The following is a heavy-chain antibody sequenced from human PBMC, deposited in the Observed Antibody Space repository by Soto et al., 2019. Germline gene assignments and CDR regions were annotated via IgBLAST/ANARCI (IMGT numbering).Heavy chain of an antibody. J-gene: IGHJ6*02. CDR3: ARDHRSDSYYYGMDV. CDR1: DGSISSYY. Sequence: SETLSLTCAVSDGSISSYYWSWIRQPPGKGLEWIGYIYYSGSTNYNPSLKSRVTISVDTSKNQFSLKLSSVTAADTAVYYCARDHRSDSYYYGMDVWGQGTTVTVSS. V-gene: IGHV4-59*01. CDR2: IYYSGST.